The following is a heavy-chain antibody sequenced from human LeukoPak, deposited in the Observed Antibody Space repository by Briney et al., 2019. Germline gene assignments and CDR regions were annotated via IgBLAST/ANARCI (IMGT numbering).Heavy chain of an antibody. J-gene: IGHJ4*02. CDR3: ARRLSSWYAFDY. V-gene: IGHV4-39*07. D-gene: IGHD6-13*01. CDR1: GGSISSSSYY. CDR2: IYYSGST. Sequence: SETLSLTCTVSGGSISSSSYYWGWIRQPPGKGLEWIGSIYYSGSTNYNPSLKSRVTISVDTPKNQFSLKLSSVTAADTAVYYCARRLSSWYAFDYWGQGTLVTVSS.